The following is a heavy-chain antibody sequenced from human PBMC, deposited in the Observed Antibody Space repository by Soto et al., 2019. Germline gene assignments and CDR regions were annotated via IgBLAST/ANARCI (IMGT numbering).Heavy chain of an antibody. CDR2: ITYDGSNK. D-gene: IGHD1-1*01. Sequence: GGSLRLSCAASGFTFSSYALHWVRQAPGKGLEWVAVITYDGSNKYYADSVKGRFTISRDNSKNTLHLQMNSLRAEDTAVYYCARDPEGLETLYYWGQGTLVTVSS. J-gene: IGHJ4*02. CDR1: GFTFSSYA. V-gene: IGHV3-30-3*01. CDR3: ARDPEGLETLYY.